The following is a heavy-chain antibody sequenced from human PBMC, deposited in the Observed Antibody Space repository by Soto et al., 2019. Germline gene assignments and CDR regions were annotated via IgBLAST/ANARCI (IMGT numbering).Heavy chain of an antibody. CDR3: ARCYCSVGSCYTCWHFDL. D-gene: IGHD2-15*01. CDR1: GYTFSNFG. CDR2: IGPYNGNT. V-gene: IGHV1-18*01. Sequence: QVQLVQSAAEVKKPGASVKVSCKASGYTFSNFGLSWVRQAPGQGLEWMGWIGPYNGNTDHAQKFHDKVLMTTDTSTNTGDMELRGRTTDDTSVYYCARCYCSVGSCYTCWHFDLWGRGTLVTVSS. J-gene: IGHJ2*01.